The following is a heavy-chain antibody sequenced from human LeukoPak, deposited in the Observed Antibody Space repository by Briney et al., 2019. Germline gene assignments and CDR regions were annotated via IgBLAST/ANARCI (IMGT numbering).Heavy chain of an antibody. V-gene: IGHV1-8*01. J-gene: IGHJ4*02. CDR3: ARGDQLPQGYYDFWSGYPRGTVFDY. CDR1: GYTFTSYD. CDR2: MNPNSGNT. D-gene: IGHD3-3*01. Sequence: ASVKVSCKASGYTFTSYDINWVRQATGQGLEWMGWMNPNSGNTGYAQKFQGRVTMTRNTSISTAYMELSSLRSEDTAVYYCARGDQLPQGYYDFWSGYPRGTVFDYWGQGTLVTVSS.